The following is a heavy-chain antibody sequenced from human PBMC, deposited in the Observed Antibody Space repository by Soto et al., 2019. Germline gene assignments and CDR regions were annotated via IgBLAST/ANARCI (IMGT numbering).Heavy chain of an antibody. CDR2: INGGNGNT. CDR3: ERDGAVAGNINFDY. V-gene: IGHV1-3*01. Sequence: QVQLVQSGAEVKKPGPSVKVSCKASGYTFTNYAMHWVRQAPGQRLEWMGWINGGNGNTKYSQKFQDRVTITRYTSASTACMELSSLRSEDTAVYYCERDGAVAGNINFDYWGQGTLVTVSS. D-gene: IGHD6-19*01. J-gene: IGHJ4*02. CDR1: GYTFTNYA.